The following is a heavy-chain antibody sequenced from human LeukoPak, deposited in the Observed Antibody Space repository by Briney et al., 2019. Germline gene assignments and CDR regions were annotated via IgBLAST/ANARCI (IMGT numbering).Heavy chain of an antibody. Sequence: PSETLSLTCTVSGGSISSDDYYWSWIRQHPGKGLEWIGYIYYSGSTYYNPSLKSRVTISVDTSKNQFSLKLSSVTAADTAVYYCARDYYSSGSYDYWGQGTLVTVSS. CDR1: GGSISSDDYY. CDR2: IYYSGST. V-gene: IGHV4-31*03. D-gene: IGHD3-10*01. CDR3: ARDYYSSGSYDY. J-gene: IGHJ4*02.